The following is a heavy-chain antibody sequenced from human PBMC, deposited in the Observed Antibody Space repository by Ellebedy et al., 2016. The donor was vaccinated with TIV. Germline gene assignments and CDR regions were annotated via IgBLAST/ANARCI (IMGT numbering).Heavy chain of an antibody. J-gene: IGHJ4*02. D-gene: IGHD4-17*01. CDR3: ARDPTLTTYRPYYCDY. CDR1: GFTFSDHA. Sequence: GESLKISXAASGFTFSDHAMHWVRQAPGKGLEWVAVISFDGSHKHYADSVQGRFTISRDNSKNTLYLQMNSLRAEDTAVYYCARDPTLTTYRPYYCDYWGQGTLVTVSS. V-gene: IGHV3-30*03. CDR2: ISFDGSHK.